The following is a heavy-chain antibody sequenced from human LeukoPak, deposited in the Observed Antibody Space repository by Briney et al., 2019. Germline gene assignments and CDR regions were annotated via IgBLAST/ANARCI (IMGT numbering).Heavy chain of an antibody. V-gene: IGHV4-34*01. D-gene: IGHD3-3*01. J-gene: IGHJ5*02. CDR2: INHSGST. CDR1: GGSFSGYY. Sequence: PSETLSLTCAVYGGSFSGYYWSWIRQPPGKGLEWIGEINHSGSTNYNPSLKSRVTISVDTSKNQFSLKLSSVTAADTAVYYCARGRYYDFWSGYLYWFDPLGQGTLVTVSS. CDR3: ARGRYYDFWSGYLYWFDP.